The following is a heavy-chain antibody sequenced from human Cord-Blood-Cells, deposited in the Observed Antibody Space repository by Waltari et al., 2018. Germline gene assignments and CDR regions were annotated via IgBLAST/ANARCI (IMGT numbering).Heavy chain of an antibody. Sequence: QVQLVQSGAEVKKPGSSVKVSCKASGGTFSSYAISWVRQAPGQGLEWMGRIIPILGIANYAQKFQGRVTITADKSTGTAYMELSSLRSEDTAVYYCARVGTGDDAFDIWGQGTMVTVSS. CDR1: GGTFSSYA. J-gene: IGHJ3*02. D-gene: IGHD7-27*01. CDR3: ARVGTGDDAFDI. V-gene: IGHV1-69*09. CDR2: IIPILGIA.